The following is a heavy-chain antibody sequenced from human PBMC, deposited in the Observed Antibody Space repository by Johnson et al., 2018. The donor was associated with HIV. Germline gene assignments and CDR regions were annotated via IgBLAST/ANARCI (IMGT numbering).Heavy chain of an antibody. V-gene: IGHV3-23*04. CDR3: AKGSGWYSAFDI. CDR2: ISGSGGST. Sequence: VQLVQSGGGLVQPGRSLRLSCAASGFTFSSYAMSWVRQAPGKGLEWVSAISGSGGSTYYGDSMKGRLTISRDNSKNTLFLQMNSLRAEDTAVYYCAKGSGWYSAFDIWGQGTMVTVSS. J-gene: IGHJ3*02. D-gene: IGHD6-19*01. CDR1: GFTFSSYA.